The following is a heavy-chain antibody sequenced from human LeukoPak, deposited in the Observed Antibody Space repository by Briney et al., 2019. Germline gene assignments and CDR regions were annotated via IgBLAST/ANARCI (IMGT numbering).Heavy chain of an antibody. Sequence: GGSLRLSCAASGLNFSNYGLNWVRQAPGKGLEWVSGISGSGARRDYADSVKGRFTISRDNAKNTLYLQMNSLRAEDTAVYYCAKGSREWEVLDAFDIWGQGTMVTVSS. CDR1: GLNFSNYG. D-gene: IGHD1-26*01. J-gene: IGHJ3*02. CDR2: ISGSGARR. V-gene: IGHV3-23*01. CDR3: AKGSREWEVLDAFDI.